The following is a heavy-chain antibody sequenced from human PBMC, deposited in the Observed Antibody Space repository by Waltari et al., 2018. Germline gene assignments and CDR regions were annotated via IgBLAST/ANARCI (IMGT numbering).Heavy chain of an antibody. CDR2: INGRSTYI. D-gene: IGHD6-19*01. Sequence: EVLLVESGGGLVKPGGSLRLSCAASGFTFSSYTMNWVRQAPGKGLEWVSSINGRSTYIYYADSVEGRFTISRDNAKNSLYLQMDSLRSEDTAVYYCAREPFLGSGWFYWGQGTLVTVSS. J-gene: IGHJ4*02. CDR3: AREPFLGSGWFY. CDR1: GFTFSSYT. V-gene: IGHV3-21*04.